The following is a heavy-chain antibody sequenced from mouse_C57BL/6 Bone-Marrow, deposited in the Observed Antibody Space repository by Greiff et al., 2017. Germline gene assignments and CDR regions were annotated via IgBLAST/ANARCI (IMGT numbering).Heavy chain of an antibody. CDR2: IWRGGST. Sequence: QVQLQQSGPGLVQPSQSLSITCTVSGFSLTSYGVHWVRQSPGKGLEWLGVIWRGGSTDYNAAFMSRLSITKDNSKSQVFFKMNSLQSDDTSIYYSAKKGKKILGGAMDYWGQGTSVTVSS. D-gene: IGHD3-3*01. J-gene: IGHJ4*01. CDR1: GFSLTSYG. V-gene: IGHV2-5*01. CDR3: AKKGKKILGGAMDY.